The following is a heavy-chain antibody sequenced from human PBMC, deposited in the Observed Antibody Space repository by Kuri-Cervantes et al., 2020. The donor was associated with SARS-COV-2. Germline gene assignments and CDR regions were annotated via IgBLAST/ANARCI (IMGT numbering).Heavy chain of an antibody. D-gene: IGHD3-22*01. CDR3: ARDRTYYYDSSGYPGDY. Sequence: LSLTCASSGFTFSSYSMNWVRQAPGKGLEWVSYISSSSSTIYYADSVKGRFTISRDNAKNSLYLQMNSLRDEDTAVYYCARDRTYYYDSSGYPGDYWGQGTLVTVSS. CDR1: GFTFSSYS. J-gene: IGHJ4*02. CDR2: ISSSSSTI. V-gene: IGHV3-48*02.